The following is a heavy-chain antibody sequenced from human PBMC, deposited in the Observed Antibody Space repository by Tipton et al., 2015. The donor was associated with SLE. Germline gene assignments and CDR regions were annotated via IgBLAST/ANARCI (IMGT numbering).Heavy chain of an antibody. CDR2: IYYSGNT. V-gene: IGHV4-59*08. Sequence: TLSLTCIVSGGSISSYYWTWIRQPPGKGLEWIGYIYYSGNTNYSPSLKSRVTLSVDTSKNHFSLRLSSVTAADTAVYYCARLGSRTYLTLDGFYLDYWGQGILVTVSS. J-gene: IGHJ4*02. D-gene: IGHD2-2*01. CDR3: ARLGSRTYLTLDGFYLDY. CDR1: GGSISSYY.